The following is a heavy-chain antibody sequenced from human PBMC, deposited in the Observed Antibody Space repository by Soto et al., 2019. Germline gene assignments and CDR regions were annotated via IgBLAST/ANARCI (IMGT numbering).Heavy chain of an antibody. V-gene: IGHV1-69*13. D-gene: IGHD4-17*01. J-gene: IGHJ6*02. CDR1: GGTFSSYA. Sequence: SVKVSCKASGGTFSSYAISWVRQAPGQGLEWMGGIIPIFGTANYAQKFQGRVTITADESTSTAYMELSSLRSEDTAVYYCARGHAKGQTTVVTPPFAYGMDVWGQGTTVTVSS. CDR3: ARGHAKGQTTVVTPPFAYGMDV. CDR2: IIPIFGTA.